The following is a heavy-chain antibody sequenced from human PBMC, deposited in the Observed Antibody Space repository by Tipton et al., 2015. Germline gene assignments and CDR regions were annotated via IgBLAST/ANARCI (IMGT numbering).Heavy chain of an antibody. J-gene: IGHJ6*02. CDR1: GFTFSNYA. D-gene: IGHD5-18*01. Sequence: SLRLSCAASGFTFSNYAMSWVRQAPGKGLEWVSSVTGSGDGTYYTDSVKGRFTISRDNAKNSLYLQMNSLRAEDTAVYYCARGKVWLQLNYYYYGMDVWGQGTTVTVSS. CDR3: ARGKVWLQLNYYYYGMDV. V-gene: IGHV3-23*01. CDR2: VTGSGDGT.